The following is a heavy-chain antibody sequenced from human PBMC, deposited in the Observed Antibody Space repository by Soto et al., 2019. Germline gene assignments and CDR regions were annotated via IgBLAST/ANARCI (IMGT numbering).Heavy chain of an antibody. Sequence: PGGSLRLSCAASGFTFSSYAMSWVRQAPGKGLEWVSVIYSGGSTYYADSVKGRFTISRDNSKNTLYLQMNSLRAEDTAVYYCAREEELTTVTTDYYYYMDVWGKGTTVTVSS. V-gene: IGHV3-66*01. D-gene: IGHD4-17*01. CDR3: AREEELTTVTTDYYYYMDV. J-gene: IGHJ6*03. CDR2: IYSGGST. CDR1: GFTFSSYA.